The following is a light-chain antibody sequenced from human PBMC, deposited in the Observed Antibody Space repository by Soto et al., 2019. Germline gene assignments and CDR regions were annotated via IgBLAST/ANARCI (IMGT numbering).Light chain of an antibody. V-gene: IGLV2-14*03. CDR2: DVS. J-gene: IGLJ1*01. Sequence: QSVLTQPASVSGSPGQAITISCSGTSSDVGAFNYVSWYQQHPGKAPQLMIYDVSNRPSGVSNRFSGSKSGNTASLTISGLRAEDEADYYCNSYTSNNTYVFGTGTKVTVL. CDR1: SSDVGAFNY. CDR3: NSYTSNNTYV.